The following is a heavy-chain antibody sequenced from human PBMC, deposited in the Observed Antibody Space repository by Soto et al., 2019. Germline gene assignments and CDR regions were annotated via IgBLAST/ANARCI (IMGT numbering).Heavy chain of an antibody. CDR3: ARRKGSIPFFGY. D-gene: IGHD6-13*01. CDR2: ISAYNGNT. J-gene: IGHJ4*02. Sequence: DSVKVSCKASGYKFTRYGISWVRQAPGQGLEWMGWISAYNGNTNYAQKLQGRVTMTTDTPTSTAYMELRSLRSDDTAVYYCARRKGSIPFFGYCRQRTRVTVS. V-gene: IGHV1-18*01. CDR1: GYKFTRYG.